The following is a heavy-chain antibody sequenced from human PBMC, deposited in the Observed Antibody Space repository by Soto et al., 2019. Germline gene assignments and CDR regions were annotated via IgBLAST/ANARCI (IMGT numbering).Heavy chain of an antibody. J-gene: IGHJ3*02. CDR1: GGSINSGDYY. CDR3: ARVRGHAFEI. CDR2: IYYSGTT. V-gene: IGHV4-31*03. D-gene: IGHD3-10*01. Sequence: QVQLQESGPGLVKPSQTLSLNCSVSGGSINSGDYYWSWIRQHAEQGLEWIGYIYYSGTTYYNPSIKSRVTISIDTSKNHFSLEMSSVTAADTAVYYCARVRGHAFEIRGQGTMVTVSS.